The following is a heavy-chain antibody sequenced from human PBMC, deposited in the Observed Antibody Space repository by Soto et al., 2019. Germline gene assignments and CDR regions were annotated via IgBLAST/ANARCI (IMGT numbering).Heavy chain of an antibody. D-gene: IGHD1-26*01. J-gene: IGHJ4*02. CDR1: GLIFSDAH. V-gene: IGHV3-15*07. Sequence: EVQMEESGGGLVKPGESLRLSCAASGLIFSDAHMNWVRQAPGKGLEWVGRIKRRTDGGTTDYAAPVKVRFIISRDDSKNTLFLQMNSLKTEDTAVYYCFHEGSGSYSTDYWGRGTRVTVSS. CDR2: IKRRTDGGTT. CDR3: FHEGSGSYSTDY.